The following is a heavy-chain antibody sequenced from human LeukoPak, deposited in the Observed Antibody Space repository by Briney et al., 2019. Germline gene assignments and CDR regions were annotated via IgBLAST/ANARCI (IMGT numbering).Heavy chain of an antibody. CDR3: AMRNGSGSLYFDY. V-gene: IGHV1-8*01. D-gene: IGHD3-10*01. Sequence: ASVKVSCKASGYTFTSYDINWVRQATGQGLEWMGWMNPNSANTGYAQKFQGRVSMTRNTSINTAYMELSSLRSEDTAVYYCAMRNGSGSLYFDYWGQGTLVTVSS. CDR2: MNPNSANT. J-gene: IGHJ4*02. CDR1: GYTFTSYD.